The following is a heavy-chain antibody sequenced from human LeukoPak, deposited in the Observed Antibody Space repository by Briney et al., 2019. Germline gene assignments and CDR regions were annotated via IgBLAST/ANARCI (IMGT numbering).Heavy chain of an antibody. J-gene: IGHJ4*02. CDR3: ARGWGHYYGSGSYYRDPRGFDY. Sequence: SETLSLTCTVSGGSISSSSDYWGWIRQPPGKGLEWIGNIYYSGSTYYNPSLKSRVTISVDTSKNQFSLKLSSVTAADTAVYYCARGWGHYYGSGSYYRDPRGFDYWGQGTLVTVSS. D-gene: IGHD3-10*01. V-gene: IGHV4-39*01. CDR2: IYYSGST. CDR1: GGSISSSSDY.